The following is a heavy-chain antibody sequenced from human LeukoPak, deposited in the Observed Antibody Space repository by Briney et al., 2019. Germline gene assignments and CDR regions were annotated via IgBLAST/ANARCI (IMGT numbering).Heavy chain of an antibody. J-gene: IGHJ4*02. CDR2: ISSSSSTI. V-gene: IGHV3-48*01. D-gene: IGHD4-23*01. CDR1: GFTFSSYS. Sequence: PGGSLRLSCAASGFTFSSYSMNWVRQAPGKGLEWVSYISSSSSTIYYADSVKGRFTISRDNAKNSLYLQMNSLRAEDTAVYYCARDNYGGNSLYYFDHWGQGTLVTVSS. CDR3: ARDNYGGNSLYYFDH.